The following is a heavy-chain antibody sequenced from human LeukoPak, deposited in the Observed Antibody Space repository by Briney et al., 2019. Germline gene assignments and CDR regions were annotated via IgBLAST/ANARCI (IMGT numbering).Heavy chain of an antibody. D-gene: IGHD3-10*01. V-gene: IGHV3-33*06. Sequence: GGSLTLTCAASGFTFSSYGMHWVRQAPGKGLEWVAVIWYDGSNKYYADSVKGRFTISRDNSKNTLYLQMNSLRAEDTAVYYCAKDGGGEVVRGFDYWGRGTLVTVSS. CDR2: IWYDGSNK. CDR1: GFTFSSYG. J-gene: IGHJ4*02. CDR3: AKDGGGEVVRGFDY.